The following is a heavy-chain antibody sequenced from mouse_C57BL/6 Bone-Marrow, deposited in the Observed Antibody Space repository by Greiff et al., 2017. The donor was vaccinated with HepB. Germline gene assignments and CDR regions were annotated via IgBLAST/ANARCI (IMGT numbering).Heavy chain of an antibody. D-gene: IGHD1-1*02. Sequence: VQLQQPGAELVMPGASVKLSCKASGYTFTSYWMHWVKQSPGQGLEWIGEIDPSDSYTNYNQKFKGKSTLTVDKSSSTAYMQLSSLTSEDSAVYYCAREGWWYFDYWGQGTTLTVSS. CDR3: AREGWWYFDY. CDR2: IDPSDSYT. CDR1: GYTFTSYW. J-gene: IGHJ2*01. V-gene: IGHV1-69*01.